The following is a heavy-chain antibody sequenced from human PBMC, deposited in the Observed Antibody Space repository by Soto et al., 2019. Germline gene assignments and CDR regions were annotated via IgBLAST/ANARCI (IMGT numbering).Heavy chain of an antibody. J-gene: IGHJ5*02. Sequence: ASVKVSCKASGYTFTSYGISWVRQAPGQGLEWMGWISAYNGNTNYAQKLQGRVTMTTDTSTSTAYMELSSLRSEDTAVYYCAGSLGYCSGGSCYPRWFDPWGQGTLVTVSS. D-gene: IGHD2-15*01. CDR3: AGSLGYCSGGSCYPRWFDP. CDR1: GYTFTSYG. V-gene: IGHV1-18*04. CDR2: ISAYNGNT.